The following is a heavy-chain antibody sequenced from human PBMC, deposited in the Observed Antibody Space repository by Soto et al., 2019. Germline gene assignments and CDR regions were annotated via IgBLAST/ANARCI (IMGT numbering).Heavy chain of an antibody. Sequence: ASVKVSCKTSGYTFSNYGITWVRQAPGQPLEWLGWISLYSDGTNYAQKFQGKVSMTTDTSTTTAYMELRSLRSDDTAVYYCARVVPGAEAWFGPWGQGTLVTVSS. CDR1: GYTFSNYG. CDR3: ARVVPGAEAWFGP. D-gene: IGHD2-2*01. CDR2: ISLYSDGT. V-gene: IGHV1-18*01. J-gene: IGHJ5*02.